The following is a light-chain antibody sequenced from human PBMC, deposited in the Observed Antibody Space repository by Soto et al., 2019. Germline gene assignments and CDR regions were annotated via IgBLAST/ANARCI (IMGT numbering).Light chain of an antibody. V-gene: IGKV3-20*01. J-gene: IGKJ1*01. Sequence: EIVLTQSPGTLSLSPGERATLSCRASQSVSSSYLAWYQHKPGQAPRLLIYGASSRATGIPDRFSGSESGTDFTLTISRLEPEDFAVYYCQQYGSSSFTFGQGTKVDVK. CDR3: QQYGSSSFT. CDR2: GAS. CDR1: QSVSSSY.